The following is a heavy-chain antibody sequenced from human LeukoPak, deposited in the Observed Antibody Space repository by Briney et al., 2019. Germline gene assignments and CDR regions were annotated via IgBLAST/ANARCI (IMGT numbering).Heavy chain of an antibody. CDR3: AELGITMIGGV. Sequence: GGSLRLSCAASGFTFSSYWMSWVRQAPGKGLEWVATIRQDGSKKYYVDSVKGRFTISRDNAKNSLYLQMNSLRAEDTAVYYCAELGITMIGGVWGKGTTVTISS. CDR1: GFTFSSYW. V-gene: IGHV3-7*01. J-gene: IGHJ6*04. D-gene: IGHD3-10*02. CDR2: IRQDGSKK.